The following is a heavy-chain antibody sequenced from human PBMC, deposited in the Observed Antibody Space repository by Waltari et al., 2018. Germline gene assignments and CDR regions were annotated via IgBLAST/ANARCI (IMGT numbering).Heavy chain of an antibody. CDR1: DGSITNYF. D-gene: IGHD2-21*02. Sequence: QVQLRESGPGLVKSSETLSITCTVSDGSITNYFWNWIRQPPGKALEWSGYIRHTGITKLNPSLKSLVSMSVDTSKNQSSLKVTSVTATDTAVYYCARWQSDWRAFNVWGQGTTVTVSS. CDR3: ARWQSDWRAFNV. V-gene: IGHV4-59*08. CDR2: IRHTGIT. J-gene: IGHJ3*01.